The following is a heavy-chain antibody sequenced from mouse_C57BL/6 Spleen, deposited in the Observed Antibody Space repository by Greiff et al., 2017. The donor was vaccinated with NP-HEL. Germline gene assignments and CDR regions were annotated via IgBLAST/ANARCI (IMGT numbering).Heavy chain of an antibody. V-gene: IGHV1-81*01. CDR1: GYTFTSYG. J-gene: IGHJ3*01. CDR2: IYPRSGNT. CDR3: ARSLDSSGPAWFAY. Sequence: VKLMESGAELARPGASVKLSCKASGYTFTSYGISWVKQRTGQGLEWIGEIYPRSGNTYYNEKFKGKATLTADKSSSTAYMELRSLTSEDSAVYFCARSLDSSGPAWFAYWGQGTLVTVSA. D-gene: IGHD3-2*02.